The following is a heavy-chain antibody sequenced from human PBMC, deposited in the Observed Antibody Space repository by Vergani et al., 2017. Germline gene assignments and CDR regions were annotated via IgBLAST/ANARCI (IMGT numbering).Heavy chain of an antibody. J-gene: IGHJ4*02. Sequence: EVQLLESGGGLVQPGGSLRLSCAASGFTFSSYSMNWVRQAPGKGLEWVSSISSSSNYIYYADSVKGRFTISRDNAKNSLSLLMNSLRAEDTAIYYCARDSYDSIYWGQGTLVTVSS. V-gene: IGHV3-21*01. CDR2: ISSSSNYI. D-gene: IGHD3-22*01. CDR3: ARDSYDSIY. CDR1: GFTFSSYS.